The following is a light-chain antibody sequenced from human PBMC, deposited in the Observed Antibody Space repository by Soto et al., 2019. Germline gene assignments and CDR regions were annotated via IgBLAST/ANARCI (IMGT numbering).Light chain of an antibody. CDR2: RNN. CDR1: SSNIGSNF. CDR3: ATWDDTLSGWV. Sequence: QSVPTQPPSASGPPGQGVTISCSGTSSNIGSNFVYWYYQIPGTAPQLLLFRNNQRPSGVPDRFSGFKSGTSASLVISGLRPEDEADYYCATWDDTLSGWVFGGGTKLTVL. J-gene: IGLJ3*02. V-gene: IGLV1-47*01.